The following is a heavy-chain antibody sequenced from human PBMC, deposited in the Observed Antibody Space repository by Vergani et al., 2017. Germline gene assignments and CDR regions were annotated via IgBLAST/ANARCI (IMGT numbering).Heavy chain of an antibody. D-gene: IGHD5-18*01. Sequence: QVQLQESGPGLVKPSQTLSLTCTVSGGSISSGGYYWSWIRQPAGKGLEWIGRIYTSGSTNYNPSLKSRVTISVDTSKNQFSLKLSSVTAADTAVYYCARTTWIQLWLFDYWGQGTLVTVSS. CDR2: IYTSGST. J-gene: IGHJ4*02. CDR1: GGSISSGGYY. V-gene: IGHV4-61*02. CDR3: ARTTWIQLWLFDY.